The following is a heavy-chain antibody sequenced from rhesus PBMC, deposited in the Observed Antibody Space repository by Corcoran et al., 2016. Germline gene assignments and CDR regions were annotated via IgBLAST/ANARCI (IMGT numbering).Heavy chain of an antibody. D-gene: IGHD5-24*01. CDR1: GGSISDSYR. Sequence: QVQLQESGPGLVKTSETLSLTCAVSGGSISDSYRWSWIRQPPGKGLEWIGYINGSSTSTNYNPSLKSLVTISRDTSKNQFSLKLSSVTAADTAVYYCARGYSGYSLYFDYWGQGVLVTVSS. CDR3: ARGYSGYSLYFDY. CDR2: INGSSTST. J-gene: IGHJ4*01. V-gene: IGHV4S10*01.